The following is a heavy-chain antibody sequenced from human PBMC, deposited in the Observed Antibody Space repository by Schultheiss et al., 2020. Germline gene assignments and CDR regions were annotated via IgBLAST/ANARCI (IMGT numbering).Heavy chain of an antibody. V-gene: IGHV4-61*09. D-gene: IGHD2-15*01. CDR3: ARVLHSLGKDLYYYMDV. CDR2: TYISGIT. Sequence: SETLSLTCTVSGGSINSGAYYWSWIRQPAGKGLEWIGHTYISGITNYNPSLKSRVTISMDTSKNHFSLNLRSVTAADTAIYYCARVLHSLGKDLYYYMDVWGQGTTVTVSS. CDR1: GGSINSGAYY. J-gene: IGHJ6*03.